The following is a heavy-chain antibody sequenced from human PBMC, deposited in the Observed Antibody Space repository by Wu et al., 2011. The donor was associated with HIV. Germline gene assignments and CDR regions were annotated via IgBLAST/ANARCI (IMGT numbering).Heavy chain of an antibody. V-gene: IGHV1-8*01. CDR1: GYTFIRYD. Sequence: QVQLVQSGAEVKKPGASVKVSCKASGYTFIRYDINWVRQATGQGLEWMGWMNPKSGNTAYTQKFQGRVTMTRDTSISTAYMEVNNLRTEDAAFYYCARGRYDTSGSLYYFDFWGQGTLVSVSS. CDR2: MNPKSGNT. CDR3: ARGRYDTSGSLYYFDF. D-gene: IGHD3-22*01. J-gene: IGHJ4*02.